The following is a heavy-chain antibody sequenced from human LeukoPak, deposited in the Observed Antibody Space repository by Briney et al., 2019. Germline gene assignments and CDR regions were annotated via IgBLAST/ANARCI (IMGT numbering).Heavy chain of an antibody. CDR2: IYYSGNT. Sequence: SETLSLTCTVSGDSISTSNSYWGWIRQPPGKGLEWIGSIYYSGNTYYNASLKSRVTISVDTSKNQFSLKFTSVTAADTAVYYCARAAWGRNRDIVVVPAAGSKGKYYYYYYMDVWGKGTTVTVSS. J-gene: IGHJ6*03. CDR1: GDSISTSNSY. V-gene: IGHV4-39*01. D-gene: IGHD2-2*01. CDR3: ARAAWGRNRDIVVVPAAGSKGKYYYYYYMDV.